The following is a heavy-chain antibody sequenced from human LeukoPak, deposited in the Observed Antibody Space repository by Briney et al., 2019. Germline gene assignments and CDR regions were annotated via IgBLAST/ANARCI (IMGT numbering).Heavy chain of an antibody. CDR3: ARDFDDYGDY. CDR1: GGSFSGYY. Sequence: PSETLSLTCAVYGGSFSGYYWSWIRQPPGKGLEWIGEINHSGSTNYNPSLKSRVTISVDTSKNQFSLKLSSVTAADTAVYYCARDFDDYGDYWGQGTLVTVSS. J-gene: IGHJ4*02. CDR2: INHSGST. D-gene: IGHD2/OR15-2a*01. V-gene: IGHV4-34*01.